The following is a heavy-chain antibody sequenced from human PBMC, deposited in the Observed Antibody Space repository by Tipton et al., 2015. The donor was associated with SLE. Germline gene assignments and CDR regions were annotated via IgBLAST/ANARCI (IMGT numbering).Heavy chain of an antibody. CDR2: IYHSGTT. Sequence: TLSLTCVVSGGSINTYFWSWIRQPPGKGLEWIGYIYHSGTTNYNPSLKSRITISVDTSKNQFSLDLSSVTAADTAVYYCARQGTTRSPFDYWGQGTLVTVSS. CDR1: GGSINTYF. CDR3: ARQGTTRSPFDY. D-gene: IGHD1-14*01. J-gene: IGHJ4*02. V-gene: IGHV4-59*08.